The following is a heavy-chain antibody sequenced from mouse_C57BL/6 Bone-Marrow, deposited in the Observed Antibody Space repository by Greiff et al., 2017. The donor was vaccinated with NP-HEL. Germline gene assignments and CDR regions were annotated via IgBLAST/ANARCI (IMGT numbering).Heavy chain of an antibody. V-gene: IGHV5-17*01. CDR1: GFTFSDYG. D-gene: IGHD3-2*02. CDR2: ISSGSSTI. CDR3: ARRQLRRIAMDY. Sequence: EVKLQESGGGLVKPGGSLKLSCAASGFTFSDYGMHWVRQAPEKGLEWVAYISSGSSTIYYADTVKGRFTISRDNAKNTLFLQMTSLRSEDTAMYYCARRQLRRIAMDYWGQGTSVTVSS. J-gene: IGHJ4*01.